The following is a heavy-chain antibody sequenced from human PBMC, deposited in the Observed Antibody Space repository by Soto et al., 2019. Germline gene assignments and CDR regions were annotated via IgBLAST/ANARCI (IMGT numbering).Heavy chain of an antibody. CDR3: ASLYYDILTGYSSDYYYYYGMDV. D-gene: IGHD3-9*01. Sequence: QVQLVQSGAEVKKPGSSVKVSCKASGGTFSSYAISWVRQAPGQGLEWMGGIIPIFGTANYAQKFQGRVTITADESTSTAYMERSSLRSEDTAVYYCASLYYDILTGYSSDYYYYYGMDVWGQGTTVTVSS. CDR1: GGTFSSYA. V-gene: IGHV1-69*01. CDR2: IIPIFGTA. J-gene: IGHJ6*02.